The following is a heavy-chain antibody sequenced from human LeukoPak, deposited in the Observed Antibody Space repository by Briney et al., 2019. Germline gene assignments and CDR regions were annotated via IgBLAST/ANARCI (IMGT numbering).Heavy chain of an antibody. Sequence: GGSLRLSCAASGFTFSGSAMHWVRQASGKGLEGVGRIRSKANSYATAYAASVKGRFTISRDDSKNTAYLQMNSLKTEDTAVYYCTSGDFWSGYRQHYYYYYMDVWGKGTTVTVSS. V-gene: IGHV3-73*01. D-gene: IGHD3-3*01. CDR3: TSGDFWSGYRQHYYYYYMDV. CDR1: GFTFSGSA. CDR2: IRSKANSYAT. J-gene: IGHJ6*03.